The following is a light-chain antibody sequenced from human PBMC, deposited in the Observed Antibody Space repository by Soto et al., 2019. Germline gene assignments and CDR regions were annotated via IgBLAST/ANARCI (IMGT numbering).Light chain of an antibody. CDR1: QSVSSS. Sequence: EILLTQSTDTLSLSPGSRSTPSCMAIQSVSSSLAWYQQKPGQDPRILIYDASNRATGITIRFSGSGSGTDFTLTIRSIDPEDFAVYYCKQRSNWPGTFGTGTKVDIK. CDR3: KQRSNWPGT. CDR2: DAS. J-gene: IGKJ1*01. V-gene: IGKV3-11*01.